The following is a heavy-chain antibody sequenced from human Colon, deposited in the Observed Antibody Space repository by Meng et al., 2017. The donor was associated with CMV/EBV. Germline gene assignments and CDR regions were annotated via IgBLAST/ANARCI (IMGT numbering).Heavy chain of an antibody. V-gene: IGHV3-30*02. CDR1: GFTFSRSE. CDR2: IRYDGTPQ. CDR3: AKDWTQDGLFTFDF. Sequence: GESLKISCAASGFTFSRSEMTWVRQAPAKGLEWVAFIRYDGTPQYYADSVKGRFTISRDNSRDTVYLQMTDLRADDTATYFCAKDWTQDGLFTFDFWGRGTVVTVSS. J-gene: IGHJ4*02. D-gene: IGHD1-1*01.